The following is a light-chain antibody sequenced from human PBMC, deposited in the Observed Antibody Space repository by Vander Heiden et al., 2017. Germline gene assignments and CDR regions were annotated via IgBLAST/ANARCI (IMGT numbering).Light chain of an antibody. Sequence: SYEVTQPPSVSVSPGQTASLTCSGDKLGDKYACWYQQKPGQSPVLVIYQDNKRPSGSPERFSGSTSGNTATLTISGTQPMDEADYYCQAWDNNIVVFGGGTKLTVL. J-gene: IGLJ3*02. CDR2: QDN. CDR3: QAWDNNIVV. CDR1: KLGDKY. V-gene: IGLV3-1*01.